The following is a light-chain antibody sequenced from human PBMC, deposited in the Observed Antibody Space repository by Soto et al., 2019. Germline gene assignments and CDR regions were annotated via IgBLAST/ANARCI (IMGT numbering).Light chain of an antibody. CDR3: SSYTSSNTFV. V-gene: IGLV2-18*02. CDR2: EVS. CDR1: SSDVCSSNR. J-gene: IGLJ3*02. Sequence: QSVLTQPPSVSGSPGQSVTLSCTGTSSDVCSSNRVSWYQQPPGTAPKLMIYEVSNRPSGVPDRFSGSKSGNTASLTISGLQAEDEADYYCSSYTSSNTFVFGGGTKLTVL.